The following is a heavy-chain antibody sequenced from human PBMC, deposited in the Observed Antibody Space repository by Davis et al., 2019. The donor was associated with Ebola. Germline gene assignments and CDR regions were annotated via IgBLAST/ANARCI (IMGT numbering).Heavy chain of an antibody. D-gene: IGHD6-6*01. Sequence: MPSETLSLTCAVYGGSFSGYYWSWIRQHPGKGLEWIGEINHSGSTNYNPSLKSRVTISVDTSKNQFSLKLSSVTAADTAVYYCARAPATSSSSLDYWGQGTLVTVSS. CDR3: ARAPATSSSSLDY. CDR2: INHSGST. J-gene: IGHJ4*02. V-gene: IGHV4-34*01. CDR1: GGSFSGYY.